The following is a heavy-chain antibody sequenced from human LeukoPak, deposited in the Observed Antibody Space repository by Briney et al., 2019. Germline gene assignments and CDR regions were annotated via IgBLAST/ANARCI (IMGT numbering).Heavy chain of an antibody. CDR2: ISSGSSTI. J-gene: IGHJ3*02. Sequence: GGSLRLSCEASGFTFSFYTVGWVRQAPGRGLEWVSAISSGSSTIYYADSVKGRFTISRDNAKNSLYLQMNSLRAEDTAVYYCAREGNCSSTSCYTGAFDIWGQGTMVTVSS. D-gene: IGHD2-2*02. V-gene: IGHV3-48*01. CDR1: GFTFSFYT. CDR3: AREGNCSSTSCYTGAFDI.